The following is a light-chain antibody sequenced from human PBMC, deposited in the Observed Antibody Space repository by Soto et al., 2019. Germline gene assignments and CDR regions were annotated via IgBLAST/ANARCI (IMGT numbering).Light chain of an antibody. Sequence: QSALTQPASVSGSPRQSITISCTGASSDVGGYTYVSWYQQHPGKAPKLLLYDNIERPSGVPDRFSGSKSGTSASLAITGLQAEDEADYYCQSFDTGLSGAIFGGGTKLTVL. CDR2: DNI. CDR3: QSFDTGLSGAI. CDR1: SSDVGGYTY. J-gene: IGLJ2*01. V-gene: IGLV2-14*01.